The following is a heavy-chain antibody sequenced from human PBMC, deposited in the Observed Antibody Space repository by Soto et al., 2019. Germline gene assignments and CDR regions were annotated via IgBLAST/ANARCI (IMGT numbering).Heavy chain of an antibody. CDR3: AKGRERLAVADPGWFDP. CDR2: ISYDGSNK. V-gene: IGHV3-30*18. CDR1: GFTYSSYG. Sequence: GGSLRLSCAASGFTYSSYGMHWVRQAPGKGLEWVAVISYDGSNKYYADSVKGRFTISRDNSKNTLYLQMNSLRAEHTAVYYCAKGRERLAVADPGWFDPWGQGTLVTVAS. J-gene: IGHJ5*02. D-gene: IGHD6-19*01.